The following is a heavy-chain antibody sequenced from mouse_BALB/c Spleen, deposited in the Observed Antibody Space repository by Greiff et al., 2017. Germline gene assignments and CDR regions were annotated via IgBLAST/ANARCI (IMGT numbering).Heavy chain of an antibody. J-gene: IGHJ4*01. CDR2: IWAGGST. D-gene: IGHD3-1*01. Sequence: VQGVESGPGLVAPSQCLSISCTASGFSLTSYGVHWVRQPPGKGLEWMGVIWAGGSTNYNSAIMSRLSISEDNSTSQVFLKMTSLQTDDTAMYYCATYRLSMSARATGAMDYWGQGTSVTVSA. CDR3: ATYRLSMSARATGAMDY. V-gene: IGHV2-9*02. CDR1: GFSLTSYG.